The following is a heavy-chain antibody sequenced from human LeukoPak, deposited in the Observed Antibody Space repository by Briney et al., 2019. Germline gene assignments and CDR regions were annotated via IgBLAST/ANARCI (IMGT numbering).Heavy chain of an antibody. J-gene: IGHJ6*03. D-gene: IGHD6-25*01. V-gene: IGHV3-53*01. CDR2: IYSDNT. CDR3: ARDGTPNYSTGWVYMVV. CDR1: GFTVSSNS. Sequence: GGSLRLSCTVSGFTVSSNSMSWVRQAPGKGLEWVSFIYSDNTHYSDSVKGRFTMSRDNAKDSLYLQMNSLRAEDTAVYYCARDGTPNYSTGWVYMVVWGKGTTVTISS.